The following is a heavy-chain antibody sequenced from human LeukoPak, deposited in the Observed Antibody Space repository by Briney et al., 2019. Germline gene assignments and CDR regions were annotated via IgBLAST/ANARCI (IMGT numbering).Heavy chain of an antibody. Sequence: SETLSLTCTVSGGSISSGDYYWSWIRQPPGKGLEWIGYIYYSGSTYYNPSLKSRVTISVDTSKNQFSLKLSSVAAADTAVYYCARRRYSSSWYIWFDPWGQGTLVTVSS. V-gene: IGHV4-30-4*08. J-gene: IGHJ5*02. CDR1: GGSISSGDYY. D-gene: IGHD6-13*01. CDR3: ARRRYSSSWYIWFDP. CDR2: IYYSGST.